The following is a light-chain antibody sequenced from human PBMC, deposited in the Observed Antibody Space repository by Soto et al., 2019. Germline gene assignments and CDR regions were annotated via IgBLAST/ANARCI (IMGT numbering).Light chain of an antibody. CDR2: EVS. CDR1: SSDVGNYNY. Sequence: QSALTQPASVSGSPGQSITISCTGSSSDVGNYNYVSWYQQHPGKAPKLMIYEVSNRPSGVSNRFSGSKSGNTASLTISGLQAEDEADYYCSSYTSNNSPVVFGGRTKLTVL. V-gene: IGLV2-14*01. CDR3: SSYTSNNSPVV. J-gene: IGLJ2*01.